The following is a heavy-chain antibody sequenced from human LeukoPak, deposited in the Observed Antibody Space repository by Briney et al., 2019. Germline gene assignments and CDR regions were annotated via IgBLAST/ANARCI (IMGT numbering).Heavy chain of an antibody. CDR2: IYYSGST. D-gene: IGHD3-3*01. J-gene: IGHJ6*02. CDR1: GGSFSGYY. CDR3: ARVKRGYDFWSGYYGVSDYYYGMDV. V-gene: IGHV4-59*01. Sequence: SETLSLTCAVYGGSFSGYYWSWIRQPPGKGLEWIGYIYYSGSTNYNPSLKSRVTVSVDTSKNQFSLKLSSVTAADTAVYYCARVKRGYDFWSGYYGVSDYYYGMDVWGQGTTVTVSS.